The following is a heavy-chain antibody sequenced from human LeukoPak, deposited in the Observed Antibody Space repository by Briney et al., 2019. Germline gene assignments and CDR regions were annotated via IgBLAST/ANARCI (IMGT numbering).Heavy chain of an antibody. CDR1: GGSITTSSSY. V-gene: IGHV4-39*01. D-gene: IGHD2-21*01. CDR2: IYYSGKT. Sequence: PSETLSLTCTVSGGSITTSSSYWAWIRPPPGKELEWIGEIYYSGKTYYNPSFKSRLTISVDTSKNQFSLSLSSLTAADTAVFYCARLALKSGDHPVWGQGSLVIVSS. CDR3: ARLALKSGDHPV. J-gene: IGHJ4*02.